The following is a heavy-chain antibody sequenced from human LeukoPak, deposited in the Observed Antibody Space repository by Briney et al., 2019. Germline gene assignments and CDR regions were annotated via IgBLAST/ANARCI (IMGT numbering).Heavy chain of an antibody. CDR2: ISYDGSNK. CDR1: GFTFSSYA. D-gene: IGHD5-18*01. Sequence: GRSLRPSCAASGFTFSSYAMHWVRQAPGKGLEWVAVISYDGSNKYYADSVKGRFTISRDNSKNTLYLQMNSLRAEDTAVYYCAKLLTAMEYYFDYWGQGTLVTVSS. V-gene: IGHV3-30-3*02. J-gene: IGHJ4*02. CDR3: AKLLTAMEYYFDY.